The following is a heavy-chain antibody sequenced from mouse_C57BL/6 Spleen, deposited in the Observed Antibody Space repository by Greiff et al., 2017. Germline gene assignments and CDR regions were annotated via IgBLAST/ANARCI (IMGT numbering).Heavy chain of an antibody. CDR2: ISSGGDYI. J-gene: IGHJ2*01. V-gene: IGHV5-9-1*02. Sequence: EVQGVESGEGLVKPGGSLKLSCAASGFTFSSYAMSWVRQTPEKRLEWVAYISSGGDYIYYADTVKGRFTISRDNARNTLYLQMSSLKSEDTAMYYCTREGITTGLDYWGQGTTLTVSS. CDR1: GFTFSSYA. CDR3: TREGITTGLDY. D-gene: IGHD1-1*01.